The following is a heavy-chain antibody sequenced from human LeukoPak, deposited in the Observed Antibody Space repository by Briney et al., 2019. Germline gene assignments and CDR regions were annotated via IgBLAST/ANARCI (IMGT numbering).Heavy chain of an antibody. CDR1: GFTFSTSA. CDR3: AREVTPYY. CDR2: ISPTGGAI. J-gene: IGHJ4*02. D-gene: IGHD2-21*02. V-gene: IGHV3-21*01. Sequence: PGGSLRLSCAASGFTFSTSAMNWVRQAPGRGLEWVSSISPTGGAIFYADSLRGRFTTSRDNAKNSLYLQMNSLRAEDTAVYYCAREVTPYYWGQGTLVTVSS.